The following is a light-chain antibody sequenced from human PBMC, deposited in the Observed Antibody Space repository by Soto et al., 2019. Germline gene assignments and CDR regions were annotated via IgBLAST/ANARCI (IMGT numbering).Light chain of an antibody. CDR1: QNINSN. Sequence: IVMTQSPATLSVSPGERVTLSCRASQNINSNLAWYQHKPGQAPRLLMFRASIRATGIPDRFSGSGSGTEFTLTISRLEPEDFAVYYCQQYGSSSWTFGQGTKVDIK. V-gene: IGKV3-20*01. J-gene: IGKJ1*01. CDR2: RAS. CDR3: QQYGSSSWT.